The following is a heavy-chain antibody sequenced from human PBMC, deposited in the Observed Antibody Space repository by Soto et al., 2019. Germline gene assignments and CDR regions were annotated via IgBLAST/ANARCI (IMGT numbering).Heavy chain of an antibody. CDR1: GGTFSSYA. V-gene: IGHV1-69*12. CDR2: IIPIFGTA. CDR3: ARDPDGYNYVGGYYFDY. D-gene: IGHD5-12*01. J-gene: IGHJ4*02. Sequence: QVQLVQSGAEVKKPGSSVKVSCKASGGTFSSYAISWVRQAPGQGLEWMGGIIPIFGTANYAQKFQGRVTIPADESTSTAYMELSSLRSEDTAVYYCARDPDGYNYVGGYYFDYWGQGTLVTVSS.